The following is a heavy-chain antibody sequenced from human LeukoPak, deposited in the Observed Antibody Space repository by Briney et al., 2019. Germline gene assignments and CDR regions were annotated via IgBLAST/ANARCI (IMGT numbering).Heavy chain of an antibody. Sequence: GASAKVSRKASGYTFTRYDINWGRQATRQGLEWMGWMNPNSGNTGSAQKFQSRVTITRNTPISTAYMELSSLRSQDTAVYYCARRGITIFGVVPSYGMDVWGQGTTVTVSS. J-gene: IGHJ6*02. CDR2: MNPNSGNT. V-gene: IGHV1-8*01. CDR3: ARRGITIFGVVPSYGMDV. CDR1: GYTFTRYD. D-gene: IGHD3-3*01.